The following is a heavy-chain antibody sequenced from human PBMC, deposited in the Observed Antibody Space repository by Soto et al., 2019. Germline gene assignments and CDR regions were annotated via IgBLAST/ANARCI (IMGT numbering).Heavy chain of an antibody. CDR1: GFSLSTSGVG. J-gene: IGHJ5*02. CDR2: IYWNEDK. CDR3: AHRCYWFGGEDWFDP. Sequence: ESGPTPVNPTQTLTLTCTFSGFSLSTSGVGVGWIRQPPGKALEWLAVIYWNEDKHFSPSLKSRLTIVKDTSKNQVVLTLTNVDPVDTATYYCAHRCYWFGGEDWFDPWGPGTLVTVS. V-gene: IGHV2-5*01. D-gene: IGHD3-10*01.